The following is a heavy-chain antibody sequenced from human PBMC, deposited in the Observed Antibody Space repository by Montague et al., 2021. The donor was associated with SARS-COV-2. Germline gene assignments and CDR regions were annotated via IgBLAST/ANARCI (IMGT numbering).Heavy chain of an antibody. CDR3: ASVTMVGSATGALDF. V-gene: IGHV4-4*02. J-gene: IGHJ3*01. Sequence: SETLSLTCAVYGGSISTYDWWSWVRQPPGRGPAWVGHISHSGRTNYHPSLKSRVTMSVDKSKNQFSLKLTSVTAADTAVYYCASVTMVGSATGALDFWGQGTMVAVSS. CDR2: ISHSGRT. CDR1: GGSISTYDW. D-gene: IGHD4/OR15-4a*01.